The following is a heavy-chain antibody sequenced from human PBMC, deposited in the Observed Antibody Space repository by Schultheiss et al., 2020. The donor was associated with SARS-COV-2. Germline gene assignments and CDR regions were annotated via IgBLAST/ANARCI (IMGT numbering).Heavy chain of an antibody. D-gene: IGHD3-22*01. Sequence: GGSLRLSCAASGFTFSDYYMGWIRQAPGKGLEWVSYISSSGSTIYYADSVKGRFTISRDNSKNTLYLQMNSLRAEDTAVYYCARDHLPTMIGRSDAFDIWGQGTMVTVSS. J-gene: IGHJ3*02. CDR3: ARDHLPTMIGRSDAFDI. V-gene: IGHV3-11*01. CDR2: ISSSGSTI. CDR1: GFTFSDYY.